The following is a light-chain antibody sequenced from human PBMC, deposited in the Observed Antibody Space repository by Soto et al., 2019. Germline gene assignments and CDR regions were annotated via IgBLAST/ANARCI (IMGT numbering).Light chain of an antibody. CDR3: QQYNAYPLT. CDR2: DAS. J-gene: IGKJ4*01. Sequence: DIQMTQSPSSLSASVGDRVTITCRASQAIGSCLAWYQQKPGKAPTSLIYDASNLQTEVPSRFSGSGSGTDFTLTISGLQPEDSATYYCQQYNAYPLTFGGGTMVEIK. CDR1: QAIGSC. V-gene: IGKV1D-16*01.